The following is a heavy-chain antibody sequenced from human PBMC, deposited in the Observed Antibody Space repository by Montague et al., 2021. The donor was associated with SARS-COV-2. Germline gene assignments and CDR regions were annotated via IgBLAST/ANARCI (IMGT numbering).Heavy chain of an antibody. Sequence: SETLSLTYTVSGGSISSYYWSWIRQPPGQGLEWIGYIYYSGSTNSNPSLKSRVTISVDTSKNQFSLKLSSVTAADTAVYYCARSRRITIFGVGRSNYYGMDVWGQGTTVTVSS. V-gene: IGHV4-59*01. CDR3: ARSRRITIFGVGRSNYYGMDV. CDR1: GGSISSYY. D-gene: IGHD3-3*01. J-gene: IGHJ6*02. CDR2: IYYSGST.